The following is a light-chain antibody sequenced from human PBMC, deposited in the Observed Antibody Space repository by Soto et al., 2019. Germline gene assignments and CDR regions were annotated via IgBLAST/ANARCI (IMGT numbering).Light chain of an antibody. J-gene: IGLJ3*02. Sequence: QSVLTQPPSVSVAAGQKVTISCSGGYTNIGNNYVSWYQQLPGTVPKLLIYDDNKRPSEIPDRFSGSKSDTSATLGITGLQTGDEAYYYCGTWDASLSAGVFGGGTQLTVL. CDR3: GTWDASLSAGV. CDR2: DDN. V-gene: IGLV1-51*01. CDR1: YTNIGNNY.